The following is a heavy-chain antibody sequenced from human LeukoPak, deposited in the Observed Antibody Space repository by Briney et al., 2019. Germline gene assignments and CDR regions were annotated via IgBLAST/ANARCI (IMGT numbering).Heavy chain of an antibody. CDR1: GYTFTSYD. CDR2: MNPNSGNT. J-gene: IGHJ4*02. V-gene: IGHV1-8*01. CDR3: ARDLYCSGGSCHSPAGRTYDY. D-gene: IGHD2-15*01. Sequence: GASVKVSCKASGYTFTSYDINWVRQAPGQGLEWLGWMNPNSGNTGYAQKFEGRGAVGRDTSIRTAYLELNRLRSEATAVYCCARDLYCSGGSCHSPAGRTYDYWGQGTLVTVSS.